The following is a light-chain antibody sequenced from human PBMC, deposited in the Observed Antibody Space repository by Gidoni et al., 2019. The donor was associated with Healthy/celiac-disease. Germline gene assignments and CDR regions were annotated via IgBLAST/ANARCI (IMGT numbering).Light chain of an antibody. Sequence: DIQMTQSPSSLSASVGDRVTITCRASQSISSYLNWYQPKPGKAPKLLIYAASSLQSGVPSRFSGSGSGTDFTLTISSLQPEDFATYYCQQSYSTLCSFGQGTKLEIK. CDR2: AAS. CDR3: QQSYSTLCS. V-gene: IGKV1-39*01. J-gene: IGKJ2*04. CDR1: QSISSY.